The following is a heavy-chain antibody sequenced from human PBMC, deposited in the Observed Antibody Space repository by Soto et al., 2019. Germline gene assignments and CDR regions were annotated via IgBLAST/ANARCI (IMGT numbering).Heavy chain of an antibody. D-gene: IGHD3-22*01. CDR2: IYYSGST. CDR3: AREGYLLYYDSSGYAGGNWFDP. J-gene: IGHJ5*02. Sequence: SETLSLTCTVSGGSISSGDYYWSWIRQPPGKGLEWIGYIYYSGSTYYNPSLKSRVTISVDTSKNQFSLKLSSVTAADTAVYYCAREGYLLYYDSSGYAGGNWFDPWGQGTLVTVSS. V-gene: IGHV4-30-4*01. CDR1: GGSISSGDYY.